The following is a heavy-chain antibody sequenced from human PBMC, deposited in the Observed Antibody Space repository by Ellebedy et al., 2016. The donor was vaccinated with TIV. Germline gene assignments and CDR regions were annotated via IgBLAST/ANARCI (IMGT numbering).Heavy chain of an antibody. CDR3: ARTMVRGVIKANFDY. Sequence: AASVKVSCKASGYTFSDYYMHCLRQAPGQGLEWMGWINPYSGGPDYGKKFQGRVTMTRDTSISTAYMDLSGLRSDDTAVYYCARTMVRGVIKANFDYWGQGTLVTVSS. CDR1: GYTFSDYY. D-gene: IGHD3-10*01. V-gene: IGHV1-2*02. J-gene: IGHJ4*02. CDR2: INPYSGGP.